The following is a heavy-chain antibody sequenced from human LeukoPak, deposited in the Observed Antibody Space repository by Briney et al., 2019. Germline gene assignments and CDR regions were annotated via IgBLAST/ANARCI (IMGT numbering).Heavy chain of an antibody. D-gene: IGHD3-22*01. CDR2: INPNSGGT. CDR3: ATSYDNSGYYYWDY. CDR1: GYTFTDYY. Sequence: GASVKVSCKASGYTFTDYYMHWVRQAPGQGLEWMGWINPNSGGTNYAQKFQGRVTMTRDTSISTAYMELSRLRSDDTAVYYCATSYDNSGYYYWDYWGQGTLVTVSS. V-gene: IGHV1-2*02. J-gene: IGHJ4*02.